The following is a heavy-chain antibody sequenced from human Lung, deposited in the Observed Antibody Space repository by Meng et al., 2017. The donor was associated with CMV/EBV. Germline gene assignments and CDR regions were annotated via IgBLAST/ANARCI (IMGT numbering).Heavy chain of an antibody. J-gene: IGHJ5*02. CDR3: ARGGNFDP. D-gene: IGHD2/OR15-2a*01. CDR2: ISPNTGTP. V-gene: IGHV7-4-1*02. CDR1: RNTFITNT. Sequence: QLLQSGAAVKKPEAAVKVLCKPSRNTFITNTINWVRQAHGRGLEWMGWISPNTGTPTYTQGFTGRFVFSLDTSVSTAYLQISSLKAEDTAVYYCARGGNFDPWGQGTLVTVSS.